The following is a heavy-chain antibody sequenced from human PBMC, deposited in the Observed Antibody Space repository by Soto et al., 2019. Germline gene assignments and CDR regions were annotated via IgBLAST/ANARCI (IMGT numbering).Heavy chain of an antibody. CDR1: GGTFSNYA. D-gene: IGHD6-13*01. CDR2: IIPIFGTT. J-gene: IGHJ3*02. CDR3: ARELPPAPVSFREDALDI. V-gene: IGHV1-69*15. Sequence: QVQLVQSGAELKKPGSSVKVSCQASGGTFSNYAISWVRQAPGQGLEWMGKIIPIFGTTKYAQNFRGRVTVTAQEYTTTANMELSSLGSDDTALYYCARELPPAPVSFREDALDIWGQGTMITVSS.